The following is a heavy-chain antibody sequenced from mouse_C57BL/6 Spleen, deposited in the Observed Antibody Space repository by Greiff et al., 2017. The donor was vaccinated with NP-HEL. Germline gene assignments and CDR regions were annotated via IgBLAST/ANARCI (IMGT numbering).Heavy chain of an antibody. J-gene: IGHJ2*01. CDR1: GYTFTSYW. CDR2: IDPSDSYT. CDR3: ARDRYGYDGRTFEY. V-gene: IGHV1-69*01. Sequence: QVQLQQPGAELVMPGASVKLSCKASGYTFTSYWMHWVKQRPGQGLEWIGEIDPSDSYTNYNQKFKGKSTLTVDKSSSTAYMQLSSLTSEDSAVYYGARDRYGYDGRTFEYWGQGTTLTVSS. D-gene: IGHD2-2*01.